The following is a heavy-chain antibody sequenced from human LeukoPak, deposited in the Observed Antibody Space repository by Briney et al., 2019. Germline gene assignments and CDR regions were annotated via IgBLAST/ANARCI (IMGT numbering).Heavy chain of an antibody. CDR1: GGSISSYY. V-gene: IGHV4-4*07. CDR3: ARSGYDYVWGSYRYSSYYYSYMDV. Sequence: SETLSLTCTVSGGSISSYYWSWIRQPAGKGLEWIGRIYTSGSTNYNPSLKSRVTMSVDTSKNQFSLKRRSVTAADTAVYYCARSGYDYVWGSYRYSSYYYSYMDVGGKGNTVTVSS. CDR2: IYTSGST. D-gene: IGHD3-16*02. J-gene: IGHJ6*03.